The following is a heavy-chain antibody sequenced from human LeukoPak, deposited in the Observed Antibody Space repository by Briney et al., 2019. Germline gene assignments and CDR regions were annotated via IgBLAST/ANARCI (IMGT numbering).Heavy chain of an antibody. CDR3: GRGRGSYVDY. J-gene: IGHJ4*02. Sequence: GGSLRLSCAASGFTFSDHYMDWVRQAPGKGLEWGGRTRNKANSYTTEYAASVKGRFTISRDDSKNSLYLQMNSLKTEDTAVYYCGRGRGSYVDYWGQGNLVTVSS. D-gene: IGHD1-26*01. CDR1: GFTFSDHY. V-gene: IGHV3-72*01. CDR2: TRNKANSYTT.